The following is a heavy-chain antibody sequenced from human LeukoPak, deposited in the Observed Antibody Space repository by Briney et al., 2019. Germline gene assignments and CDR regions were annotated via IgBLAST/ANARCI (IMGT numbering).Heavy chain of an antibody. CDR1: GYTFTGYY. V-gene: IGHV1-2*02. Sequence: GASVKVSCKASGYTFTGYYMHWVRQAPGQGLEWMGWINPNSGGTNYAKKFQGRVTMTRDTSISTAYMELSRLRSDDTAVYYCAREKITIFGVVDDAFDIWGQGTMVTVSS. CDR3: AREKITIFGVVDDAFDI. D-gene: IGHD3-3*01. J-gene: IGHJ3*02. CDR2: INPNSGGT.